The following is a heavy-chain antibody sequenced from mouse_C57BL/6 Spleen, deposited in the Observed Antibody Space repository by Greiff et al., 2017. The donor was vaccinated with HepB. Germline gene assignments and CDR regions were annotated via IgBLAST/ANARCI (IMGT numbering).Heavy chain of an antibody. CDR3: ARGDWAMDY. V-gene: IGHV1-50*01. J-gene: IGHJ4*01. D-gene: IGHD3-3*01. CDR2: IDPSDSYT. CDR1: GYTFTSYW. Sequence: QVQLKQPGAELVKPGASVKLSCKASGYTFTSYWMQWVKQRPGQGLEWIGEIDPSDSYTNYNQKFKGKATLTVDTSSSTAYMQLSSLTSEDSAVYYCARGDWAMDYWGQGTSVTVSS.